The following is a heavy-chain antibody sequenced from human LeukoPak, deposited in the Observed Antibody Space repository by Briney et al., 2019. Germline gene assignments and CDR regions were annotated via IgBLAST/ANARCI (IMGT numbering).Heavy chain of an antibody. CDR1: GFTFSSYD. D-gene: IGHD4-17*01. V-gene: IGHV3-23*01. J-gene: IGHJ5*02. CDR3: AKDPKDDDGDYGLEP. CDR2: LNGGGDTT. Sequence: GGTLRLSCVASGFTFSSYDMSWVPQAPGKGLEWVSSLNGGGDTTYYADSVKGRFTISRDNSKNTLYLQMNSLRAEDTAVYYCAKDPKDDDGDYGLEPWGQGTLVTVSS.